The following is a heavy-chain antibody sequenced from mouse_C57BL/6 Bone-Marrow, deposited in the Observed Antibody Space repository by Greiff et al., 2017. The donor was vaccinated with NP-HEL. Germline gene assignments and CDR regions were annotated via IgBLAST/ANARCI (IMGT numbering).Heavy chain of an antibody. J-gene: IGHJ2*01. CDR2: IYPGSGST. V-gene: IGHV1-55*01. CDR1: GYTFTSYW. Sequence: QVQLQQPGAELLKPGASVKMSCKASGYTFTSYWITWVKQRPGQGLEWIGDIYPGSGSTNYNEKFKSKAPLTVDTSSSTAYMQLSSLTSEDSAVYYCARESDVYYGNLDYWGQGTTLTVSS. CDR3: ARESDVYYGNLDY. D-gene: IGHD2-1*01.